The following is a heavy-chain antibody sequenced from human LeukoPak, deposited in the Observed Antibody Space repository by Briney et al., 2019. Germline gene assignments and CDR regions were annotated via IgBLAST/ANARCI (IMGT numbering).Heavy chain of an antibody. Sequence: PSETLSLTCAVYGGSFSGYYWSWIRQPPGKGLEWIGEINHSGSTNYNPSLNSRVTISVDVSKNQVSLNLRYVTAADTAVYYCARGYFDWFLDNWGQGTLVTVSS. CDR3: ARGYFDWFLDN. V-gene: IGHV4-34*01. D-gene: IGHD3-9*01. CDR2: INHSGST. J-gene: IGHJ4*02. CDR1: GGSFSGYY.